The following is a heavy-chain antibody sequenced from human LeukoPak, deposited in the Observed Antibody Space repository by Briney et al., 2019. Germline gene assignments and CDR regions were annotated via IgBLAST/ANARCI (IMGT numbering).Heavy chain of an antibody. D-gene: IGHD6-19*01. CDR1: GFTFSSYA. V-gene: IGHV3-23*01. CDR2: ISGSGGST. Sequence: GGSLRLSCAASGFTFSSYAMSWVRQAPGKGLEWVSAISGSGGSTYYADSAKGRFTISRDNSKNTLYLQMNSLRAEDTAVYYCAKVKSSGWYYFDYWGQGTLVTVSS. J-gene: IGHJ4*02. CDR3: AKVKSSGWYYFDY.